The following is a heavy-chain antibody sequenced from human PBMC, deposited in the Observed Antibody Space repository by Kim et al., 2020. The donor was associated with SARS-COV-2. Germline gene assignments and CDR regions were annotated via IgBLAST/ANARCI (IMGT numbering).Heavy chain of an antibody. CDR2: INHSGST. V-gene: IGHV4-34*01. CDR1: GGSFSGYY. J-gene: IGHJ4*02. Sequence: SETLSLTCAVYGGSFSGYYWSWIRQPPGKGLEWIGEINHSGSTNYNPSLKSRVTISVDTSKNQFPLKLSSVTAADTAVYYCARGGGGESYPVSSDTGSVNGFDYWGQGTLVTVSS. CDR3: ARGGGGESYPVSSDTGSVNGFDY. D-gene: IGHD1-26*01.